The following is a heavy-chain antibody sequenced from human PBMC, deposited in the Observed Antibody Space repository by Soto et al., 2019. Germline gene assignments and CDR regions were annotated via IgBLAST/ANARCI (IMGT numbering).Heavy chain of an antibody. CDR2: ISYDGSNK. CDR1: GFTFSSYA. Sequence: QVQLVESGGGVVQPGRSLRLSCAASGFTFSSYAMPWVRQAPGKGLEWVAVISYDGSNKYYADSVKGRFTISRDNSKNTLYLQMNSLRAEDTAVYYCARDRSRQLNYYYGMDVWGQGTTVTVSS. CDR3: ARDRSRQLNYYYGMDV. D-gene: IGHD6-13*01. J-gene: IGHJ6*02. V-gene: IGHV3-30-3*01.